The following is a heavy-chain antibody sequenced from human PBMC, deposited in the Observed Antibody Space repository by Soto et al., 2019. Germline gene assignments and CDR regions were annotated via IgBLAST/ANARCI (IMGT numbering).Heavy chain of an antibody. CDR3: ARAPEYSSSSIDY. J-gene: IGHJ4*02. D-gene: IGHD6-6*01. V-gene: IGHV3-74*01. CDR1: GFTFSSYW. CDR2: INSDGSST. Sequence: GGSMKLSCAASGFTFSSYWMHWVRQAPGKGLVWVSRINSDGSSTSYADSVKGRFTISRDNAKNTLYLQMNSLRAEDTAVYYCARAPEYSSSSIDYWGQGTLVTVSS.